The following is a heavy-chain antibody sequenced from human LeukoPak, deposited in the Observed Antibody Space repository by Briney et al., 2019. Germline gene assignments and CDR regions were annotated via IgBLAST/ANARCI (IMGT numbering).Heavy chain of an antibody. CDR2: IVVSSGNT. CDR1: GFTFTSSA. CDR3: AASYSSSSSPGY. V-gene: IGHV1-58*02. D-gene: IGHD6-6*01. J-gene: IGHJ4*02. Sequence: SVKVSCKASGFTFTSSAMQWVRQARGQRLEWIGWIVVSSGNTNYAQTFQERVTITRDMSTSTAYMELSSLRSEDTAVYYCAASYSSSSSPGYWGQGTLVTVSS.